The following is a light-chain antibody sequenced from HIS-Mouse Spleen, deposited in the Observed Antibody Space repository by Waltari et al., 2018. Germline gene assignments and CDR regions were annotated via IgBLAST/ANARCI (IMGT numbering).Light chain of an antibody. CDR2: RDS. V-gene: IGLV3-9*01. CDR1: NIGSKN. Sequence: SYELTQPLSVSVALGQTARITCGGNNIGSKNVHWYQQKPGQAPVLVIYRDSNRPSGGPERFTGSNSGNTATLTISRAQAGDEADYYCQVWDSSTAVFGGGTKLTVL. J-gene: IGLJ3*02. CDR3: QVWDSSTAV.